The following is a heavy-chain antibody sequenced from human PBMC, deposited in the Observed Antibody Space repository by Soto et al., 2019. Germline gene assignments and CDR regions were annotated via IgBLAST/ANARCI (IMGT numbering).Heavy chain of an antibody. CDR2: IYHSGST. D-gene: IGHD3-16*01. J-gene: IGHJ4*02. Sequence: SETLSLTCAVSGGSISSGGYSWSWVRQPPGKGLEWIGYIYHSGSTYYNPSLKSRVTISVDRSKNQFSLKLSSVTAADTAVYYCARRYGGNFDYWGQGTLVTVSS. CDR1: GGSISSGGYS. V-gene: IGHV4-30-2*01. CDR3: ARRYGGNFDY.